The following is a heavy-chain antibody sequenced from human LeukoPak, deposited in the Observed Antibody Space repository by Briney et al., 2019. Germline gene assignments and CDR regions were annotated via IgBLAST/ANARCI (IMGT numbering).Heavy chain of an antibody. D-gene: IGHD6-13*01. CDR1: GGSISSGGYY. J-gene: IGHJ4*02. CDR2: IYYSGST. V-gene: IGHV4-31*03. CDR3: ARGRSIAAAGPLDY. Sequence: PSQTLSLTCTVSGGSISSGGYYWSWIRQHPGKGLEWIGYIYYSGSTYYNPSLKSRVTMSVDTSKNHFSLKLSSVTAADTAVYYCARGRSIAAAGPLDYWGQGTLVTVSS.